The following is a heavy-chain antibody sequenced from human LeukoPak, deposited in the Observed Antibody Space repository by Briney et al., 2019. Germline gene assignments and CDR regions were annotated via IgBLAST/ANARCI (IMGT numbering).Heavy chain of an antibody. D-gene: IGHD6-13*01. Sequence: GGSLRLSCAASGLTFSDYYMSWIRQAQGKGLEWISIISSTSIYTEYADSVKGRFTISRDNANDSLYLQMNSLRAEDTAVYYCATLLRSQLVSVADYWGQGTLVTVSS. V-gene: IGHV3-11*03. CDR2: ISSTSIYT. CDR1: GLTFSDYY. J-gene: IGHJ4*02. CDR3: ATLLRSQLVSVADY.